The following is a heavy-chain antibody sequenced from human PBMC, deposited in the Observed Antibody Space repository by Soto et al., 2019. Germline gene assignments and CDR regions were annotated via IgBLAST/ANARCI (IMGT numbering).Heavy chain of an antibody. CDR3: TVWGSGNDFGAA. V-gene: IGHV3-72*01. CDR2: SKNKADSYTT. Sequence: EVQLVESGGGLVQPGGSLRLSCAASGFTFSDHCMDWVRQAPGKGLEWVGRSKNKADSYTTEYAPSVKGRFTISRDGSKNSLFLQMNSLKTEATAVYYCTVWGSGNDFGAAWGQGILVTVSS. J-gene: IGHJ4*02. CDR1: GFTFSDHC. D-gene: IGHD3-10*01.